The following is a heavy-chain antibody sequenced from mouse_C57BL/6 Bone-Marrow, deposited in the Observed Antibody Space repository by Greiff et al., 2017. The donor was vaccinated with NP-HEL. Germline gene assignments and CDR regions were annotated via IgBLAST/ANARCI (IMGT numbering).Heavy chain of an antibody. CDR1: GYTFTNYW. CDR2: IYPGGGYT. V-gene: IGHV1-63*01. CDR3: ARKWDYDWYFDV. D-gene: IGHD2-4*01. J-gene: IGHJ1*03. Sequence: VQLKQSGAELVRPGTSVKMSCKASGYTFTNYWIGWAKQRPGHGLEWIGDIYPGGGYTNYNEKFKGKATLTADKSSSTAYMQFSSLTSEDSAIYYCARKWDYDWYFDVWGTGTTVTVSS.